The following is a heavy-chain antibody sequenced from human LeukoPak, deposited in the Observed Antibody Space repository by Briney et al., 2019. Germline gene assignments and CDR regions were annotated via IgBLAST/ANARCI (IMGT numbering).Heavy chain of an antibody. CDR3: ARVGPRGGYYFDY. J-gene: IGHJ4*02. D-gene: IGHD5-24*01. CDR1: GYTFTGYY. Sequence: ASVKVSCKASGYTFTGYYMHWVRQAPGQGLEWMGWINPNSGGTNYAQKFQGRVTMTRDTSISTAYMELSRLRSDDTAVYYCARVGPRGGYYFDYWGPGTLVTVSS. CDR2: INPNSGGT. V-gene: IGHV1-2*02.